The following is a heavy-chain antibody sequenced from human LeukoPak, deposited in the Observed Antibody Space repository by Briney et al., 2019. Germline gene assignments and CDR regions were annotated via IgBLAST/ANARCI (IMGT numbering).Heavy chain of an antibody. CDR3: ARVIGVVRADYYFDY. V-gene: IGHV3-30*14. CDR2: IIENGSNQ. D-gene: IGHD3-10*01. Sequence: HPGGSLRLSCAASGFTLSNYIMHWVRQAPGKGLDWVAVIIENGSNQYYADSVKGRFTISRDNSKNTVYLQMNSLRAEDTAVYYCARVIGVVRADYYFDYWGQGTLVAVSS. J-gene: IGHJ4*02. CDR1: GFTLSNYI.